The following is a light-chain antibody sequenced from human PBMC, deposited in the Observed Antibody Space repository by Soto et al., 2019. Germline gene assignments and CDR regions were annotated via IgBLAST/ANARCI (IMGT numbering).Light chain of an antibody. Sequence: QSVLTQPPSASGSPGQSVTISCTGTSSDVGGYNYVSWYQQHPGKAPKLMIYEVNKRPSGVPGRFSGSRSGNTASLTVSGLQADDEADYYCSSYAGSNNPYVFGTGTKLTV. CDR2: EVN. J-gene: IGLJ1*01. CDR1: SSDVGGYNY. CDR3: SSYAGSNNPYV. V-gene: IGLV2-8*01.